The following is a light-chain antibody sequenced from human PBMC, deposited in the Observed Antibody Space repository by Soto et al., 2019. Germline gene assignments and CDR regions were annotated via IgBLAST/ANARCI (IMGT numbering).Light chain of an antibody. CDR3: QQYNNWPRT. Sequence: EVVMTQSPATLSVSPGERATLSCRTSQSVSTNFAWYQQKPGQAPRLLIFGASTRATGIPARFSGSGSGTEFTRTISSLQSEDFAVYYCQQYNNWPRTFGGGTKVEIK. V-gene: IGKV3-15*01. CDR2: GAS. J-gene: IGKJ4*01. CDR1: QSVSTN.